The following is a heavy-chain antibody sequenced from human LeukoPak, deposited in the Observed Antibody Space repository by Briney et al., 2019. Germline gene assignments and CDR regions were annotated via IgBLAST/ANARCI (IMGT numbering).Heavy chain of an antibody. CDR2: IYHSGST. Sequence: PSETLSLTCAVSGYSISSGYYWGWIRQSPGKGLEWIGSIYHSGSTYYNPSLKSRVTISVDPSKNHFSLRLSSVTAADTAVYYCARRSGSYRAGAEYFQHWGQGTLVTVSS. CDR1: GYSISSGYY. D-gene: IGHD1-26*01. CDR3: ARRSGSYRAGAEYFQH. V-gene: IGHV4-38-2*01. J-gene: IGHJ1*01.